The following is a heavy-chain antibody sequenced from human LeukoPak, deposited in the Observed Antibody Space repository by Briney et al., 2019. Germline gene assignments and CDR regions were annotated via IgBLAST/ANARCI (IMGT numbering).Heavy chain of an antibody. V-gene: IGHV3-48*01. J-gene: IGHJ4*02. D-gene: IGHD3-3*01. CDR1: GFSFSASA. Sequence: GSLRLSCAASGFSFSASAMHWVRQAPGKGLEWVSFITSTGSAIDYVDSVKGRFAISRDNANNTLFLQMNSLRVEDTAVYYCARLIIYDGRDYWGQGTLVTVSS. CDR3: ARLIIYDGRDY. CDR2: ITSTGSAI.